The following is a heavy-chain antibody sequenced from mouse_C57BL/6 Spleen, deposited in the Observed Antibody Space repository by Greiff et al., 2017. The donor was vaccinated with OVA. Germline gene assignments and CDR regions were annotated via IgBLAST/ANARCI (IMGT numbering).Heavy chain of an antibody. J-gene: IGHJ4*01. Sequence: VQLQQPGAELVKPGASVKLSCKASGYTFTSYWMHWVKQRPGQGLEWIGMIHPNSGSTNYNEKFKSKATLTVDKSSSTAYMQLSSLTSEDSAVYYCAGGLRRRDYYAMDYWGQGTSVTVSS. D-gene: IGHD2-4*01. CDR2: IHPNSGST. CDR1: GYTFTSYW. V-gene: IGHV1-64*01. CDR3: AGGLRRRDYYAMDY.